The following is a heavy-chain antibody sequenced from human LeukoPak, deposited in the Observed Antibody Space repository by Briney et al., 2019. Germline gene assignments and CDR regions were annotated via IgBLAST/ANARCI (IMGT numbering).Heavy chain of an antibody. V-gene: IGHV1-46*01. CDR1: GYTFTIYN. D-gene: IGHD3-10*01. CDR2: INPSGGTT. Sequence: GASVKVSCKTSGYTFTIYNINWVRQAPGQGLEWMGIINPSGGTTTYAQRFQGRVTMTRDTSTSTVYMELSSLRSEDTAVFYCATTRMVRGVPFDYWGQGTLVTVSS. CDR3: ATTRMVRGVPFDY. J-gene: IGHJ4*02.